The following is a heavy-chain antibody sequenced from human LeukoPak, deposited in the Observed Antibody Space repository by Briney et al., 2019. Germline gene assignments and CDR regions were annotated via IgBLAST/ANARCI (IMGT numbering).Heavy chain of an antibody. V-gene: IGHV4-39*01. CDR1: GGSISSSSYY. J-gene: IGHJ5*02. CDR2: IYYSGST. CDR3: ATSSSGPYNWFDP. D-gene: IGHD6-6*01. Sequence: SETLSLTCTVSGGSISSSSYYWGWIRQPPGKGLEWIGSIYYSGSTYYNPSLKSRVTISVDTSKDQFSLKLSSVTAADTAVYYCATSSSGPYNWFDPWGQGTLVTVSS.